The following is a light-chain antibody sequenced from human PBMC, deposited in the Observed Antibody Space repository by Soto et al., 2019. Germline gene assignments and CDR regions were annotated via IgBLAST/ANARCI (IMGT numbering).Light chain of an antibody. CDR3: QQSYSTPLIT. CDR2: AAS. Sequence: DIQMTQSPSSLSASVGDRVTITCRARQSISSYLNWYQQKPGKAPKLLIYAASSLQSGVPSRFSGSGSGTDFTLTISSLQPEDFATYYCQQSYSTPLITFGHGTRLEIK. CDR1: QSISSY. J-gene: IGKJ5*01. V-gene: IGKV1-39*01.